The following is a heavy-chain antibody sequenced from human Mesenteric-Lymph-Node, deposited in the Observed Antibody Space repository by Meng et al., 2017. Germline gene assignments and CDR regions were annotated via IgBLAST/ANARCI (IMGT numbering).Heavy chain of an antibody. CDR1: DRPISTSGYY. CDR3: VRSSAWVRTGFDP. J-gene: IGHJ5*02. D-gene: IGHD6-19*01. Sequence: LQGAAPGPCWLSESLSLIASVSDRPISTSGYYWGWIRQPPGKGLEWIGSIGHSGFTYYTPSLKSRVTVSIDTSRNQFSLWLTSVTAADTAVYYCVRSSAWVRTGFDPWGQGTLVTVSS. V-gene: IGHV4-39*01. CDR2: IGHSGFT.